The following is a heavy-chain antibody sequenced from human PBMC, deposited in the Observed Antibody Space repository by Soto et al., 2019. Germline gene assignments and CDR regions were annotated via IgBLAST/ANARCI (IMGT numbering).Heavy chain of an antibody. V-gene: IGHV1-46*01. J-gene: IGHJ3*02. Sequence: QVRLVQSGAEVKEPGASVKLSCKASGYMFTSYHMQWVRQAPGQGLEWMGTIHPNALRTVYAQKFQDRITMTGDKSTITVSMELSSLLSEETAIDYGAKDSNSWAFDTWGPGTMVTVSS. CDR1: GYMFTSYH. CDR3: AKDSNSWAFDT. D-gene: IGHD6-6*01. CDR2: IHPNALRT.